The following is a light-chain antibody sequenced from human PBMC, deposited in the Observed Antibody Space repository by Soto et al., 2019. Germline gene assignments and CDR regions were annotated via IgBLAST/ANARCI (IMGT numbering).Light chain of an antibody. J-gene: IGKJ2*01. Sequence: IVMTQSPATLSVSPGERATLSCRASQSVSSNLAWYQQKPGQAPRLLIYGASTRAAGIPARFSGSGSGTEFTLTISSLQSDDSAVYFCQQYNNWPPGYTLGQGTKVEIK. CDR3: QQYNNWPPGYT. CDR2: GAS. CDR1: QSVSSN. V-gene: IGKV3-15*01.